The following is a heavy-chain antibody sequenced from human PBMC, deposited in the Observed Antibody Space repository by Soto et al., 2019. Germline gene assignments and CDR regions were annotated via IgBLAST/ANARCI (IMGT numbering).Heavy chain of an antibody. J-gene: IGHJ5*02. CDR3: AKDKADGLLWFGEFDP. Sequence: VQLLESGGGLVQPGGSLRLSCAASGFTFSNYDMSWVRQAPEKGLEWVSAISGNGGTTYYADSVKGRFTISRDNSNNMLYLQMNSLRAEDTAVYYCAKDKADGLLWFGEFDPWGQGTLVTVSS. CDR1: GFTFSNYD. V-gene: IGHV3-23*01. D-gene: IGHD3-10*01. CDR2: ISGNGGTT.